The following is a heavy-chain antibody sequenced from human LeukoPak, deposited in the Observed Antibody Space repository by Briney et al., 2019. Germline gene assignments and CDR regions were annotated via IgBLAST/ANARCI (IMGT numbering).Heavy chain of an antibody. CDR3: ASSPVDSSGWTRFQH. V-gene: IGHV4-59*01. J-gene: IGHJ1*01. Sequence: PSETLSLTCTVSGGSISSYYWSLIRQPPGKGLEWIGYIYYSGSTNYNPSLKSRVTISVDTSKNQFSLKLSSVTAADTAVYYCASSPVDSSGWTRFQHWGQGTLVTVSS. CDR1: GGSISSYY. CDR2: IYYSGST. D-gene: IGHD6-19*01.